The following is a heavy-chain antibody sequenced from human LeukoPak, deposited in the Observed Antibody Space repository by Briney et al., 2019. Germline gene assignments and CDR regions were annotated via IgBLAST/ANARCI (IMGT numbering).Heavy chain of an antibody. J-gene: IGHJ4*02. CDR1: GYTFTGYY. D-gene: IGHD3-22*01. CDR2: INPNSGGT. CDR3: ARDVLYYYDSSGSFDY. V-gene: IGHV1-2*02. Sequence: AASVKVSCKASGYTFTGYYMHWVRQAPGQGLEWMGWINPNSGGTNYAQKFQGRVTMTRDTSISTAYMELSRLRSDDTAVYYCARDVLYYYDSSGSFDYWGQGTLVTVSS.